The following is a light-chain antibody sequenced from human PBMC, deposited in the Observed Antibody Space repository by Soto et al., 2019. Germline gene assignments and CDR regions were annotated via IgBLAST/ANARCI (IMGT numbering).Light chain of an antibody. V-gene: IGKV3-11*01. Sequence: EIVMTQSPATLAGSPGETVTLSCRAGQSVSSDLSWYQQKPAQDPRLLIYDASTRSTGIPARFSGSGSGTAFTLTISSLEPEDFAVYYCQQRSNWPPITFGQGTRLEIK. CDR2: DAS. CDR1: QSVSSD. J-gene: IGKJ5*01. CDR3: QQRSNWPPIT.